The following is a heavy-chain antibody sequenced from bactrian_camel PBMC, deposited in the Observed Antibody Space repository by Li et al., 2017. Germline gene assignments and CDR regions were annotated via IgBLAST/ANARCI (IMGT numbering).Heavy chain of an antibody. J-gene: IGHJ4*01. Sequence: HVQLVESGGGSVQAEETLTLSCTASGYNLDDSDVAWYRQAPGNECELVSRISSDGSTYYLDSVRGRFTISRDNPKNTVYLEMNSLQPEDTGVYYCSPAPRPDSVIPPTTLCGYWGQGTQVTVS. V-gene: IGHV3S63*01. CDR3: SPAPRPDSVIPPTTLCGY. CDR1: GYNLDDSD. CDR2: ISSDGST.